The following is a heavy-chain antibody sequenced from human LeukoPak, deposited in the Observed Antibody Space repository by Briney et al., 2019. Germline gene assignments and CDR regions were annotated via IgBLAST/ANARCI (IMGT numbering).Heavy chain of an antibody. J-gene: IGHJ3*02. CDR2: IYTSGST. CDR1: GGSISSGSYY. Sequence: SQTLSLTCTVSGGSISSGSYYWSWIRQPAGKGLEWIGRIYTSGSTNYNPSLKSRVTISVDTSKNQFSLKLSSVTAADTAVYYCARGLQNRSSGRRFDVFHIWGQGTMVTVSS. CDR3: ARGLQNRSSGRRFDVFHI. V-gene: IGHV4-61*02. D-gene: IGHD6-6*01.